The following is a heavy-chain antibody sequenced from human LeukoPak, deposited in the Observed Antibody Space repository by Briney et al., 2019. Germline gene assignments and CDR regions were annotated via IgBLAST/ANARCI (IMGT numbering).Heavy chain of an antibody. CDR2: IIPIFGTA. CDR1: GGTFSSYA. J-gene: IGHJ3*02. V-gene: IGHV1-69*13. Sequence: SVKVSCKASGGTFSSYAISWVRQAPGQGLEWMGGIIPIFGTANYAQKFQGRVTITADESTSTAYMELSSRRSEDTAVYYCARVFIAKARVGAFDIWGQGTMVSVSS. CDR3: ARVFIAKARVGAFDI. D-gene: IGHD6-13*01.